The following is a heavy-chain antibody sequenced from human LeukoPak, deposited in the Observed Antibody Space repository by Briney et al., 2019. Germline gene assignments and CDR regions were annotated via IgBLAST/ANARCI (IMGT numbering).Heavy chain of an antibody. CDR1: AYTFTSYG. CDR2: ISAYTGNT. Sequence: ASVTVSCKASAYTFTSYGISWVRRAPGQGLEWMGCISAYTGNTNYAQKLQGRVTMTTETSTSTAYMELRSLRSDDTAVYYCARANIVVVPAADYWYFDLWGRGTLVTVSS. V-gene: IGHV1-18*01. D-gene: IGHD2-2*01. J-gene: IGHJ2*01. CDR3: ARANIVVVPAADYWYFDL.